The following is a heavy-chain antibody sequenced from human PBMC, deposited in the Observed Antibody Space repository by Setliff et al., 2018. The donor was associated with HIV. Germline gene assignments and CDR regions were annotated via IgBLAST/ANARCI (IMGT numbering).Heavy chain of an antibody. CDR1: GASISGHY. J-gene: IGHJ6*03. D-gene: IGHD3-10*01. CDR2: VYYNGIT. V-gene: IGHV4-59*11. Sequence: PSETLSLTCTVSGASISGHYWTWIRQPPGKGLEWIGYVYYNGITNYNPSLKSRVTISLDTSNSQFSLKLSSLTAADTAVCYCARVSYYGSFYYNYYMDVWGKGTTVTVSS. CDR3: ARVSYYGSFYYNYYMDV.